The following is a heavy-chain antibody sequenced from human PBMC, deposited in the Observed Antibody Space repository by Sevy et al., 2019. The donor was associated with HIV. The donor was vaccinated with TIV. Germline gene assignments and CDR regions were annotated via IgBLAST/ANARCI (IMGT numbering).Heavy chain of an antibody. J-gene: IGHJ3*02. CDR1: GYIFKNYW. Sequence: GESLKISCKGSGYIFKNYWIGWVRQVPGKGLEWMGIFYPGNSDVRYSPSFQGHVTNSADKSVSPAYLQWRSLKASDTAMYFCARGLYYYDSSGYSDAFDIWGQGTMVTVSS. CDR2: FYPGNSDV. D-gene: IGHD3-22*01. CDR3: ARGLYYYDSSGYSDAFDI. V-gene: IGHV5-51*01.